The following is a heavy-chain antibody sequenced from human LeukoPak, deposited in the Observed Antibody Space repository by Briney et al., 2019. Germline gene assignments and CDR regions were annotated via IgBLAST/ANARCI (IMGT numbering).Heavy chain of an antibody. Sequence: GASVKVSCKASGYTFTSYGISWVRQAPGQGLEWMGWISAYNGNTNYAQKLQGRVTMTTDTSTSTAYMELRSLRSDDTAVYYCARGVDYGDYGLDAFDIWGQGTMVTVSS. CDR2: ISAYNGNT. CDR1: GYTFTSYG. V-gene: IGHV1-18*01. J-gene: IGHJ3*02. CDR3: ARGVDYGDYGLDAFDI. D-gene: IGHD4-17*01.